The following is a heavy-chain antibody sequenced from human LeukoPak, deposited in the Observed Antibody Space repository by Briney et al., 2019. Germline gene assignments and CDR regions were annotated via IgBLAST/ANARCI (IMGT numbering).Heavy chain of an antibody. V-gene: IGHV3-30-3*01. J-gene: IGHJ6*02. CDR2: ISYDGSNK. CDR3: ARDIVVVPAAIPIQYYYYGMDV. Sequence: GGSLRLSCAASGFTFSSYAMHWVRQAPGKGLEWVAVISYDGSNKYYADSVKGRFTISRDNSKNTLYLQMNSLRAEDTAVYYCARDIVVVPAAIPIQYYYYGMDVWGQGTTVTVSS. CDR1: GFTFSSYA. D-gene: IGHD2-2*02.